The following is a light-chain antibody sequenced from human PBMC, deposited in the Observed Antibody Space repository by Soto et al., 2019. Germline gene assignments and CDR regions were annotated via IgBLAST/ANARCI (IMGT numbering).Light chain of an antibody. CDR3: QQYETFSGT. Sequence: DIQMTQSPSTLSASVGDRVTITCRAGQYIGRYLNWYQQKPGKAPKLLIYDASALPRGVPSRFSGSGSGTKFTLTIASLQPDDFATYYCQQYETFSGTFGPGTKVDIK. CDR1: QYIGRY. V-gene: IGKV1-5*01. CDR2: DAS. J-gene: IGKJ1*01.